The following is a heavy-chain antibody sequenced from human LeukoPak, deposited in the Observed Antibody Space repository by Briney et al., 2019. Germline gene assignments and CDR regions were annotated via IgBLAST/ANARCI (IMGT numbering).Heavy chain of an antibody. Sequence: GGSLRLSCAVSADRFGDYAMHWVRQAPGKGLEWVSMIFWDGGNTYADSVKGRFTISRENSVNSVYLQTSSLRTEDTALYFCAKDEGYSTGWLIDSWGQGTLVTVSS. D-gene: IGHD2-8*02. CDR3: AKDEGYSTGWLIDS. J-gene: IGHJ4*02. CDR1: ADRFGDYA. CDR2: IFWDGGNT. V-gene: IGHV3-43*01.